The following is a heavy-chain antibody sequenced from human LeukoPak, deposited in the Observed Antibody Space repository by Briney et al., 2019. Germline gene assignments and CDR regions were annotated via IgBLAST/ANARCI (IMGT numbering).Heavy chain of an antibody. CDR2: IYYSGST. CDR3: ARPMVRGVISLGY. V-gene: IGHV4-31*03. Sequence: TLSLTCTVSGGSISSGGYYWSWIRQHPGKGLEWIGYIYYSGSTYYNPSLKSRVTISVDTSKNQFSLKLSSVTAADTAVYYCARPMVRGVISLGYWGQGTLVTVSS. J-gene: IGHJ4*02. D-gene: IGHD3-10*01. CDR1: GGSISSGGYY.